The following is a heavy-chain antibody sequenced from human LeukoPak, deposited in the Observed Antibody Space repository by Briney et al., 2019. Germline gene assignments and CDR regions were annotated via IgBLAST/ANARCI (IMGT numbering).Heavy chain of an antibody. V-gene: IGHV1-8*01. CDR3: AMGVTPHDAFDI. Sequence: GASVKVSCKASGYTFTSYDINWVRQATGQGLEWMGWMNPNSGNTGYAQKFQGRVTMTRNTSISTAYMELSSLRSEDTAAYYCAMGVTPHDAFDIWGQGTMVTVSS. CDR1: GYTFTSYD. J-gene: IGHJ3*02. D-gene: IGHD1-26*01. CDR2: MNPNSGNT.